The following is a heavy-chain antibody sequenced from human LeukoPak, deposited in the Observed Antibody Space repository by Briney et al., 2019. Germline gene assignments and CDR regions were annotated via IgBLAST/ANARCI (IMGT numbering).Heavy chain of an antibody. J-gene: IGHJ6*03. CDR3: ARLTAFDYYYYMDV. Sequence: SETLSLTCTVSGGSISSSCYYWDWIRQPPGKGLEWIGGIYYSGNTYYNPSLKSRVTISVDTSKNQFSLKLTSVTAADTAVYYCARLTAFDYYYYMDVWGKGTTVTISS. CDR2: IYYSGNT. CDR1: GGSISSSCYY. V-gene: IGHV4-39*01. D-gene: IGHD2-21*02.